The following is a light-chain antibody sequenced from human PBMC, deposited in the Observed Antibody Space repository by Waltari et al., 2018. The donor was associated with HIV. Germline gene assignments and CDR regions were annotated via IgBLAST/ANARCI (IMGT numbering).Light chain of an antibody. Sequence: QSVLTQPPSASGTPGQRVAISCSGSCSNIGSNTITWYQQLSGTAPKLLINSNNQRPSGVPDRFSGSKSGTSGSLAISGLQSEDEADYYCAAWDDNRNAVVFGGGTKLTVL. CDR2: SNN. CDR1: CSNIGSNT. V-gene: IGLV1-44*01. CDR3: AAWDDNRNAVV. J-gene: IGLJ2*01.